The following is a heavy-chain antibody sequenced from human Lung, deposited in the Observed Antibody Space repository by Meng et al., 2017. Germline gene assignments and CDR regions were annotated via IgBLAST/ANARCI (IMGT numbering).Heavy chain of an antibody. D-gene: IGHD4-11*01. V-gene: IGHV4-34*01. Sequence: QGQLQQWGAGLLKPSGTLSRTCVVSGGSFSDYYWSWIRQPPGKGLEWIGEINHSGSTNYNPSLESRATISVDTSQNNLSLKLSSVTAADSAVYYCARGPTTMAHDFDYWGQGTLVTVSS. J-gene: IGHJ4*02. CDR3: ARGPTTMAHDFDY. CDR1: GGSFSDYY. CDR2: INHSGST.